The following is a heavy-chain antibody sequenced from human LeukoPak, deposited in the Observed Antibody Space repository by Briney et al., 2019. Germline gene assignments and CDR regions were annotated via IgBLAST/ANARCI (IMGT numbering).Heavy chain of an antibody. V-gene: IGHV1-2*02. D-gene: IGHD2-8*02. CDR2: INLNTGGT. Sequence: ASVKVSCKASGYTFTGYYMHWVRQAPGQGLEWMGWINLNTGGTNYAQKFQGRVTMTRDTSISTAYMELSRLTSDDTAVYYCARDMGLVGSTGWFDPWGQGTLVTVSS. CDR1: GYTFTGYY. J-gene: IGHJ5*02. CDR3: ARDMGLVGSTGWFDP.